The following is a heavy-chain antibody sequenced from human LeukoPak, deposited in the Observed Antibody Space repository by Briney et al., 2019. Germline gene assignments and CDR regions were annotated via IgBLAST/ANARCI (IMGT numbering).Heavy chain of an antibody. CDR1: GYAISSCYF. D-gene: IGHD2-15*01. V-gene: IGHV4-61*05. Sequence: SETLSLTCSVSGYAISSCYFWWWRRQPPGEGLEVMGYIYYSGSTNYNPSLKSRFTISVDKYKNQFSLKLSSVTAADTAVYYCARASYSLYDYYHQDVWGKEITVTISS. J-gene: IGHJ6*03. CDR2: IYYSGST. CDR3: ARASYSLYDYYHQDV.